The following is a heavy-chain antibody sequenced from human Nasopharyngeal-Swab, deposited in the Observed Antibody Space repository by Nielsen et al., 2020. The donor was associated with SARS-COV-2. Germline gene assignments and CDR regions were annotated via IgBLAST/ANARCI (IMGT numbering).Heavy chain of an antibody. J-gene: IGHJ4*02. CDR3: ARVTPTLYDSSGYLFDY. V-gene: IGHV1-18*01. CDR2: ISAYNGNT. Sequence: ASVKVSCKASGYTFTSYGISWVRQAPGQGLEWMGWISAYNGNTNYAQKLQGRVTMTTDTSTSTACMELRSLRSDDTAVYYCARVTPTLYDSSGYLFDYWGQGTLVTVSS. D-gene: IGHD3-22*01. CDR1: GYTFTSYG.